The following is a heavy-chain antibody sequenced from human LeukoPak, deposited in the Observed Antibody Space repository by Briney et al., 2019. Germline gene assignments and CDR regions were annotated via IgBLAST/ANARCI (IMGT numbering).Heavy chain of an antibody. Sequence: GGSLRLSCAASGFTFSSYAMHWVRQAPGKGLEWVAVISSDGSNKYYADSMKGRFTISRDNSKNTLYLQMNSLRADDTAVYYCANAIRGYSYGYYYYMDVWGKGTTVTISS. J-gene: IGHJ6*03. CDR1: GFTFSSYA. D-gene: IGHD5-18*01. CDR2: ISSDGSNK. CDR3: ANAIRGYSYGYYYYMDV. V-gene: IGHV3-30*04.